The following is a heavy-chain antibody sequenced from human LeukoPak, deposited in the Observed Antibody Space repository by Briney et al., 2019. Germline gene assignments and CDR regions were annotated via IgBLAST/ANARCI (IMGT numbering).Heavy chain of an antibody. J-gene: IGHJ4*02. CDR2: ISSSGSTI. V-gene: IGHV3-48*03. Sequence: QPGGSLRLSCAASGFTFSSYEMNWVRQAPGKGLEWVSYISSSGSTIYYADSVKGRFTISRDNAKNSLYLQMNSLRAEDTAVYYCARVVAMVRGVISSTFDYWGQGTLVTVSS. D-gene: IGHD3-10*01. CDR3: ARVVAMVRGVISSTFDY. CDR1: GFTFSSYE.